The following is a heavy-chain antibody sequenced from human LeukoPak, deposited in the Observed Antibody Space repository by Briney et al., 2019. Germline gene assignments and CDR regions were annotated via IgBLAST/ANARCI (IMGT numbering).Heavy chain of an antibody. Sequence: ASVKVSCQASGYTFTGYYIHWVRQAPGQGLHWMGWINPNSGGTNYAQKFQGRVTMTRDTSINTPYMELSRLRSDDTAVYYCARDGVVRGLIIYWGQGTLVTVLS. CDR1: GYTFTGYY. D-gene: IGHD3-10*01. J-gene: IGHJ4*02. CDR2: INPNSGGT. CDR3: ARDGVVRGLIIY. V-gene: IGHV1-2*02.